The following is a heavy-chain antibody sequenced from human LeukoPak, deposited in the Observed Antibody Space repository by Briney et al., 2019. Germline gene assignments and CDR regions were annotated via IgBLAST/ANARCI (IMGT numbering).Heavy chain of an antibody. CDR3: ATGTGGYGSGSYLSYYYYGMDV. J-gene: IGHJ6*02. Sequence: GGSLRLSCAASGFTFSSYAMSWVRQAPGKGLEWVSSISSSSSYIYYADSVKGRFTISRDSAKNSLYLQMNSLRAEDTAVYYCATGTGGYGSGSYLSYYYYGMDVWGQGTTVTVSS. CDR1: GFTFSSYA. V-gene: IGHV3-21*01. D-gene: IGHD3-10*01. CDR2: ISSSSSYI.